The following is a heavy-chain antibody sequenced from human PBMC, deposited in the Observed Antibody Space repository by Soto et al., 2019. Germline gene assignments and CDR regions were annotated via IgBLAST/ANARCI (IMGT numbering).Heavy chain of an antibody. CDR2: IYYSGST. CDR1: GGSISSGGYY. V-gene: IGHV4-31*03. J-gene: IGHJ3*02. Sequence: QVQLQESGPGLVKPSQTLSLTCTVSGGSISSGGYYWSWIRQHPGKGLEWIGYIYYSGSTYYNPSLKSRVTISVDTSKNQFSLKLSSVTAADTAVYYCARPRRGDYVWGSYRPPPGAFDIWGQGTMVTVSS. D-gene: IGHD3-16*02. CDR3: ARPRRGDYVWGSYRPPPGAFDI.